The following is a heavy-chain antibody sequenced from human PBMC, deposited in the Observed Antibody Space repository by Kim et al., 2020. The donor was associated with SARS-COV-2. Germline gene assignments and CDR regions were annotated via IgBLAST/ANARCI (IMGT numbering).Heavy chain of an antibody. CDR1: GFTFSNYG. D-gene: IGHD4-17*01. Sequence: GGSLRLSCAASGFTFSNYGMHWVRQAPGKGLEWVGIVSYDGSNTYYAASVKGRFTISRDNSKNTLYLQMNSLTTEDTALYYCVKGAAFTTVVLYYYFDYWARGPLDSVS. CDR2: VSYDGSNT. CDR3: VKGAAFTTVVLYYYFDY. V-gene: IGHV3-30*18. J-gene: IGHJ4*02.